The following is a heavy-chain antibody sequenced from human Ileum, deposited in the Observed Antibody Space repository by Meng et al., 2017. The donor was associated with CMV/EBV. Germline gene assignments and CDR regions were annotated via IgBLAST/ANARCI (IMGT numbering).Heavy chain of an antibody. V-gene: IGHV2-5*02. CDR1: GLSLSTTGLG. CDR2: IYWDDDK. J-gene: IGHJ5*02. CDR3: AHRRGVGTTNWFDP. D-gene: IGHD1-26*01. Sequence: FSGLSLSTTGLGVRWLRQPPGKALEWLALIYWDDDKRYSPSLKRRITITKDISKSQVVLTMTNMDPVDTATYYCAHRRGVGTTNWFDPWGQGTLVTVSS.